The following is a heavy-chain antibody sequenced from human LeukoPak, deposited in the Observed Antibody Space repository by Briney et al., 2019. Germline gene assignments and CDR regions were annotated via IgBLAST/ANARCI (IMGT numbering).Heavy chain of an antibody. CDR3: ARGDTFGVVIEY. V-gene: IGHV1-2*06. CDR1: GYTFTGYY. CDR2: INPNSGGT. D-gene: IGHD3-3*01. J-gene: IGHJ4*02. Sequence: AASVKVSCKASGYTFTGYYMHWVRQAPGQGLEWMGRINPNSGGTNYAQKFQGRVTMTRDTSISTAYMELSRLRSDDTAVYYCARGDTFGVVIEYWGQGTLVTVSS.